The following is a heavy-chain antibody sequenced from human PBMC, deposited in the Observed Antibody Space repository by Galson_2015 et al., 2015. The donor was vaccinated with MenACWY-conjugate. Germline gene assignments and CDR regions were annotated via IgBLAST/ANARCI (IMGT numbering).Heavy chain of an antibody. CDR1: GYSFTSYW. V-gene: IGHV5-51*01. CDR3: ARLNIVAVRPFHHYYLHY. CDR2: IYPGASDT. Sequence: QSGAEVKKPGESLKISCKGSGYSFTSYWLGWVRQMPGKGLEWLGIIYPGASDTRYSPSFQGQVNISADKSISPAYLQWSSLKASDTAMYYCARLNIVAVRPFHHYYLHYSVQGTLAT. J-gene: IGHJ4*02. D-gene: IGHD2-21*01.